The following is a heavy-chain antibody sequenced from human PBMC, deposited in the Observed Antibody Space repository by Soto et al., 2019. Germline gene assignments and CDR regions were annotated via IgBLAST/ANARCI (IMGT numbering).Heavy chain of an antibody. D-gene: IGHD3-10*01. CDR3: ASSWFGESPGPNPGRFDS. V-gene: IGHV4-31*03. Sequence: PSETLSLTCTVSGGSISSGVYYWSWIRPHPGKGLEWIGYIYYRGSTYYNPSLKSRVTIAVDAAKNQFSLKLSSVTARGPAVVSCASSWFGESPGPNPGRFDSWGQGTLVTVSS. CDR2: IYYRGST. J-gene: IGHJ5*01. CDR1: GGSISSGVYY.